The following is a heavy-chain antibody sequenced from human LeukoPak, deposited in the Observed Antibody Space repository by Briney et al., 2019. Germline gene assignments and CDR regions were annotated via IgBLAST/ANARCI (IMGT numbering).Heavy chain of an antibody. J-gene: IGHJ4*02. CDR1: GFTFSSYA. CDR2: ISGSGGST. Sequence: GGSLRLSCAASGFTFSSYAMSWVRQAPGKGLEWVSAISGSGGSTYYADSVKGRFTISRDSSKNTLYLQMNSLRAEDTAVYYCAKSEAVAGIADYWGQGTLVTVPS. V-gene: IGHV3-23*01. CDR3: AKSEAVAGIADY. D-gene: IGHD6-19*01.